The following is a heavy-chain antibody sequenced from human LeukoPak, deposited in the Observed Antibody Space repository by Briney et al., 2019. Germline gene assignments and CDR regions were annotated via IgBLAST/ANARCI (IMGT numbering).Heavy chain of an antibody. D-gene: IGHD4-17*01. CDR3: ARERGGDSGPGAFDI. Sequence: PGGSLRLSCAASGFTFSTYWMSWVRQTPGKGLEWVSHIEKGGSEIYYADSVKGRVTIARDNAKNSLYLQMNSLRAEDTAVYYCARERGGDSGPGAFDIWGQGTMVTVSS. CDR1: GFTFSTYW. CDR2: IEKGGSEI. V-gene: IGHV3-7*01. J-gene: IGHJ3*02.